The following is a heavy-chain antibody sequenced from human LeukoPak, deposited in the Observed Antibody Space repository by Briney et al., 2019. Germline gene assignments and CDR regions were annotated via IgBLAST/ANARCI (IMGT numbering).Heavy chain of an antibody. CDR2: IDPSDSYT. CDR1: GYSFTSYW. D-gene: IGHD1-1*01. J-gene: IGHJ4*02. Sequence: GESLKISCKGSGYSFTSYWISWVRQMPGKGLEWMGRIDPSDSYTNYSPSFQGHVTISADRSISTAYLQWSSLKASDTAMYYCARQVQLGDYFDYWGQGTLVTVSS. V-gene: IGHV5-10-1*01. CDR3: ARQVQLGDYFDY.